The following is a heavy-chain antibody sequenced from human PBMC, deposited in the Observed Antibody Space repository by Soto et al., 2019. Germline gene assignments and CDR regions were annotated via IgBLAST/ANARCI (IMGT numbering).Heavy chain of an antibody. V-gene: IGHV3-53*01. Sequence: EVQLVESGGALIQPGGSLTLSCAASGFTVSNNYMNWVRQAPGKGPEWVSVIYSGGSTYYADSVKGRFTISRDNSKNTLYRQMNSLRAEDTAVYYCARGGIAAAYFAYCGQGTLVTVSS. D-gene: IGHD6-13*01. CDR1: GFTVSNNY. CDR3: ARGGIAAAYFAY. J-gene: IGHJ4*02. CDR2: IYSGGST.